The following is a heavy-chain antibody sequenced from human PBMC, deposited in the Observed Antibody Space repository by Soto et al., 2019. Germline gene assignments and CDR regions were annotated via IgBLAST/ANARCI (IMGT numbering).Heavy chain of an antibody. Sequence: EVQLVESGGGLVQPGGSLRLSCAVSGFTFSSFWMHWVRQAPGEGLVWVSRINTDGSSTSYADSVKGRFTISRDXAKXXXXXXXXXXRVEXTAMYYCAKRGVDTFGLSYWGQGTLVTVSS. CDR3: AKRGVDTFGLSY. V-gene: IGHV3-74*01. J-gene: IGHJ4*02. D-gene: IGHD3-10*01. CDR2: INTDGSST. CDR1: GFTFSSFW.